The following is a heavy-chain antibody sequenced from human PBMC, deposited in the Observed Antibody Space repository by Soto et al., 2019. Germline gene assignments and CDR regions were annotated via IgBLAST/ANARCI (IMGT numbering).Heavy chain of an antibody. D-gene: IGHD6-13*01. J-gene: IGHJ6*02. CDR2: IYHSGST. Sequence: PSETLSLTCAVSGGSISSGGYSWSWIRQPPGKGLEWIGYIYHSGSTYYSPSLKSRVTISVDRSKNQFSLKLSSVTAADTAVYYCARGSSSRYYGMDVWGQGTTVTVSS. V-gene: IGHV4-30-2*01. CDR3: ARGSSSRYYGMDV. CDR1: GGSISSGGYS.